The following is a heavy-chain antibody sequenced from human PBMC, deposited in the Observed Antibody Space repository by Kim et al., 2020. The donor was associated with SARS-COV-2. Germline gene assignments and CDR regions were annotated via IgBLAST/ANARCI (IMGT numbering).Heavy chain of an antibody. Sequence: AQKFQCRVTMTRDTSTSTVYMELSSLRSEDTPVYYCARDQVAVAGRWFDPWGQGTLVTVSS. CDR3: ARDQVAVAGRWFDP. D-gene: IGHD6-19*01. V-gene: IGHV1-46*01. J-gene: IGHJ5*02.